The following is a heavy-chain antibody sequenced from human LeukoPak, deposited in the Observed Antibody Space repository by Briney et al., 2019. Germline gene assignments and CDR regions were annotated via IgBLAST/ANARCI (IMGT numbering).Heavy chain of an antibody. V-gene: IGHV1-2*02. CDR3: VREGNELLSKNFDY. D-gene: IGHD2-21*02. Sequence: ASVKVSCKASGFTFIGHYIHWVRQAPGQGLEWMGYINPHSGGTSSPQKFQGRLTMTTDTSISAVYMELSSLTSDDTAMYYCVREGNELLSKNFDYWGQGTLVTVSP. J-gene: IGHJ4*02. CDR2: INPHSGGT. CDR1: GFTFIGHY.